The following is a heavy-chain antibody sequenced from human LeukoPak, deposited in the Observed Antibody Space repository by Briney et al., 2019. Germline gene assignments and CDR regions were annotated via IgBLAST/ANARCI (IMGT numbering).Heavy chain of an antibody. V-gene: IGHV1-69*04. D-gene: IGHD3-22*01. CDR1: GGTFSSYA. Sequence: SVKVSCKASGGTFSSYAISWVRQAPGQGLEWMGRIIPIFGIANYAQKFQGRVTITADKSTSTAYMELSSLRSEDTAVCYCARDYYDRSGYYQEAHWFDPWGQGTLVTVSS. J-gene: IGHJ5*02. CDR3: ARDYYDRSGYYQEAHWFDP. CDR2: IIPIFGIA.